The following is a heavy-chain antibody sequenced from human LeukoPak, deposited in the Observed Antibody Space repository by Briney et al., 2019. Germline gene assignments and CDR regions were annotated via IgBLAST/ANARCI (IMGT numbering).Heavy chain of an antibody. D-gene: IGHD2-15*01. CDR2: IDHSGST. CDR3: ARAVIVVAAATQRNWFDP. CDR1: GYSISSGYY. Sequence: SETLCLTCTVSGYSISSGYYWTWIRQPPGKGLEWIGYIDHSGSTNYNPSLRSRVTISVDTSKNQFSLKLSSVTAADTAIYYCARAVIVVAAATQRNWFDPWGQGTLVTVSS. J-gene: IGHJ5*02. V-gene: IGHV4-38-2*02.